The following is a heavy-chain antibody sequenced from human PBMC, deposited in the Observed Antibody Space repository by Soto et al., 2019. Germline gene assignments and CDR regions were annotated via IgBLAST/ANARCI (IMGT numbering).Heavy chain of an antibody. J-gene: IGHJ4*02. CDR3: AKGFGNHWAFDY. CDR1: GFSFSTYG. CDR2: ISNDGSNK. V-gene: IGHV3-30*18. Sequence: GGSLRLSCAASGFSFSTYGMHWVLQAPGKGLEWVAFISNDGSNKYYADSVKGRFTISRDNSKNTLYLQMNSLRAEDTAVYYCAKGFGNHWAFDYWGQGTLVTVSS. D-gene: IGHD3-16*01.